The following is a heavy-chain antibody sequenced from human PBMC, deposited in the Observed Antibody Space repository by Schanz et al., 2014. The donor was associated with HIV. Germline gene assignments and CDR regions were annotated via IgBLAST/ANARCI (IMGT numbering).Heavy chain of an antibody. J-gene: IGHJ6*02. CDR3: AKCPTMVQRTGMDV. CDR2: ISGSGGST. D-gene: IGHD3-10*01. CDR1: GFTFSSYA. V-gene: IGHV3-23*01. Sequence: EAQLLESGGGLVQPGGSLRLSCAASGFTFSSYAMSWVRQAPGKGLEWVSVISGSGGSTYYGVSVKGSFTISRHNSKHKLYLQMNRLRAEETAVYNCAKCPTMVQRTGMDVWGQGTTVTVSS.